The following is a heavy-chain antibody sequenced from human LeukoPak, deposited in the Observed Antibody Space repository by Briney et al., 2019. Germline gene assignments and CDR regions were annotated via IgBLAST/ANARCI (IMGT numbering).Heavy chain of an antibody. V-gene: IGHV1-69*13. CDR2: IIPIFGTA. D-gene: IGHD3-22*01. CDR1: GGTFSSYA. J-gene: IGHJ4*02. Sequence: GASVKVSCKASGGTFSSYAISWVRQAPGQGLEWMGGIIPIFGTANYAQKFQGRVTITADESTGTAYMELSSLRSEDTAVYYCARAEYYYDSSGYDYWGQGTLVTVSS. CDR3: ARAEYYYDSSGYDY.